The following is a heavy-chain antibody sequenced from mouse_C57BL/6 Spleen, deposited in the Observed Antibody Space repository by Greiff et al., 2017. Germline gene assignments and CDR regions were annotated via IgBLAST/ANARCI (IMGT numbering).Heavy chain of an antibody. Sequence: QVQLQQPGAELVKPGASVKLSCKASGYTFTSYWMQWVKQRPGQGLEWIGEIDPSDSSTNYNQKFKGKATLTVDTSSSSAYMQLSSLTSEDSAVYYVARPSGSSYRWFAYWGQGTLVTVSA. V-gene: IGHV1-50*01. CDR2: IDPSDSST. CDR3: ARPSGSSYRWFAY. J-gene: IGHJ3*01. CDR1: GYTFTSYW. D-gene: IGHD1-1*01.